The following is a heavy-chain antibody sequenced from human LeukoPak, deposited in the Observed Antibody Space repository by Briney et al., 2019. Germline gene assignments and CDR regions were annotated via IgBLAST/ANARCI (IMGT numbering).Heavy chain of an antibody. CDR1: GGSISSYY. V-gene: IGHV4-39*07. D-gene: IGHD3-9*01. CDR2: IYYSGRT. CDR3: ASAYYDILGGHFDY. J-gene: IGHJ4*02. Sequence: SETLSLTCTVSGGSISSYYWSWIRQPPGKGLEWIGSIYYSGRTYYNSSLKSRVTISVDTSKNQFSLKVTSVTAADTAVYYCASAYYDILGGHFDYWGQGTLVTVSS.